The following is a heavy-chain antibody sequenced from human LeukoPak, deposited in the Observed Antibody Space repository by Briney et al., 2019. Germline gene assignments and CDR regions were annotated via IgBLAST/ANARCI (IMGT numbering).Heavy chain of an antibody. J-gene: IGHJ4*02. Sequence: GGSLRLTCAASGFTFSSYWMSWVRQAPGKGLEWLANRKQDGSEKYYVDSVKGRFTISRDNAKNSMYLQMNSLRAEDTALYYCAKDKAPSYCSGGSCLVWILDYWGQGTLVTVSS. V-gene: IGHV3-7*03. D-gene: IGHD2-15*01. CDR1: GFTFSSYW. CDR2: RKQDGSEK. CDR3: AKDKAPSYCSGGSCLVWILDY.